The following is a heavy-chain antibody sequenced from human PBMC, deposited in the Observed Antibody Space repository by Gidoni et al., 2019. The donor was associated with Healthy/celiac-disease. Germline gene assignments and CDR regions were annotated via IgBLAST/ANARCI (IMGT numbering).Heavy chain of an antibody. V-gene: IGHV4-34*01. J-gene: IGHJ4*02. CDR3: ARGYGVGY. D-gene: IGHD4-17*01. CDR2: INHSGST. Sequence: QVQLQQWGAGLLKPSATLSLTCAVYGGSFSGYYWSWIRQPPGKGLEWIGEINHSGSTNYNPSLKSRVTISVDTSKNQFSLKLSSVTAADTAVYYCARGYGVGYWGQGTLVTVSS. CDR1: GGSFSGYY.